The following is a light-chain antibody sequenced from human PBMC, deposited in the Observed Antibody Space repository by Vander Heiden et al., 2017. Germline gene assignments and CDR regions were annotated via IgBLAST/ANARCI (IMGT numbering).Light chain of an antibody. J-gene: IGLJ2*01. CDR3: SSYAGSNNLV. CDR2: EVS. V-gene: IGLV2-8*01. Sequence: QSALTQPPSASGSPGQSVTIPCTGTSSDVGGYNCASWHQQHPGKAPTLIIYEVSKRPSGVPDRFSGAKSSNTASLTVAGLQAEDEADYYCSSYAGSNNLVFGGGTKLTVL. CDR1: SSDVGGYNC.